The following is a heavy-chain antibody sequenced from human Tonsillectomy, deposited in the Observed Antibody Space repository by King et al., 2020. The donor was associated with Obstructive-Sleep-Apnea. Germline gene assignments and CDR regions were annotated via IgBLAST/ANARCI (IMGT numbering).Heavy chain of an antibody. V-gene: IGHV3-9*01. D-gene: IGHD2-15*01. J-gene: IGHJ6*02. CDR2: ISWNSGRI. CDR1: GFNFDDYA. Sequence: VQLVESGGGLVQPGRSLRLSCGASGFNFDDYAMHWVRQAPGKGLEWVSGISWNSGRIGYADSVKGRFTISRDNAKNSLYLQMNSLRVEDTAFYYCAKDKAANYYYGMDVWGQGPTVTVSS. CDR3: AKDKAANYYYGMDV.